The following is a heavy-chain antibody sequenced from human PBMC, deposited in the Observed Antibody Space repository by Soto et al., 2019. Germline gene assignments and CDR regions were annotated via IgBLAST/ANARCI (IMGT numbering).Heavy chain of an antibody. V-gene: IGHV1-69*06. Sequence: GASVKVSCKASGGTLSSFINYPINWVRQAPGQGLEWMGGIVPNVGTVNYAQKFQGRVTITADKSMGTAYMEVSSLRSEDTALYYCARRDTSGFLRYFDNWGQGTLVTVSS. CDR2: IVPNVGTV. CDR1: GGTLSSFINYP. CDR3: ARRDTSGFLRYFDN. J-gene: IGHJ4*02. D-gene: IGHD3-3*01.